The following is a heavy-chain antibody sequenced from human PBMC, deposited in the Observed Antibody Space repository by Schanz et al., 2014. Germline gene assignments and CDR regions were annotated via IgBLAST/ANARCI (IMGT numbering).Heavy chain of an antibody. D-gene: IGHD3-10*01. V-gene: IGHV3-23*04. Sequence: GQLVESGGGVVQPGKPLRLSCAASGFTFSSYAMSWVRQAPGKGLEWVSAISGSGGSTYYAYSVKGRFTISRDNSRDTVYLQMNSLRADDTAMYYCARWFLIRGVILDSWGQGTLVTVSS. CDR3: ARWFLIRGVILDS. CDR2: ISGSGGST. J-gene: IGHJ4*02. CDR1: GFTFSSYA.